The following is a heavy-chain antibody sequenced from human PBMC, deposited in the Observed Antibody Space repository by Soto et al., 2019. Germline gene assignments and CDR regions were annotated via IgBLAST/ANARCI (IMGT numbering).Heavy chain of an antibody. CDR3: ARGIAVAGAQVKYGMDV. CDR1: GGSISSYY. J-gene: IGHJ6*02. Sequence: SETLSLTCTVAGGSISSYYGSWIRQPPGKGLEWIGYIYYSGSTNYNPSLKSRVTISVDTSKNQFSLKLSSVTAADTAVYYCARGIAVAGAQVKYGMDVWGQGTTVTVSS. CDR2: IYYSGST. D-gene: IGHD6-19*01. V-gene: IGHV4-59*01.